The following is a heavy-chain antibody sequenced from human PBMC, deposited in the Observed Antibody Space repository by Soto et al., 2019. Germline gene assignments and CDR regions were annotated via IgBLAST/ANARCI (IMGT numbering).Heavy chain of an antibody. CDR1: GFTFSNYW. Sequence: GGSLRLSCAVSGFTFSNYWMSWVCQAPGKGLEWVANIKQDGSEKWYVDSVKGRFTISRDNAKNSLYLQMDRLRAEDTAVYYCARGDYYDSNGPFSDAFDIWGQGTLVTVSS. V-gene: IGHV3-7*04. D-gene: IGHD3-22*01. J-gene: IGHJ3*02. CDR3: ARGDYYDSNGPFSDAFDI. CDR2: IKQDGSEK.